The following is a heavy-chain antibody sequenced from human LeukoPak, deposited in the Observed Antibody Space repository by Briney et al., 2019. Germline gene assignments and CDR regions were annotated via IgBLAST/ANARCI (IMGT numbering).Heavy chain of an antibody. CDR1: GFTFSSYG. CDR2: IWYDGSKK. CDR3: ARVTNTSTWGLDY. D-gene: IGHD6-13*01. V-gene: IGHV3-33*01. Sequence: PGXSLRLSCAASGFTFSSYGMHWVRQAPGKGLEWVAGIWYDGSKKYYADSLKGRFTISRDNSKNTFFLQMNSLRAEDTAVYYCARVTNTSTWGLDYWGQGTLVTVSS. J-gene: IGHJ4*02.